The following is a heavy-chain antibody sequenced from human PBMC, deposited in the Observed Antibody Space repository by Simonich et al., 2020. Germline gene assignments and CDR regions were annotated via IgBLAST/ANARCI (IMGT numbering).Heavy chain of an antibody. V-gene: IGHV4-38-2*01. D-gene: IGHD6-13*01. CDR2: IYHSGRT. Sequence: QVQLQESGPGLVKPSETLSLTCAVSGYSISSGYYWGGIRQPPGKGLEWFGSIYHSGRTYYNPSRKSRVTISVDPSKNQFSLKLSSVTAADTAVYYCARVGYSNYYYYGMDVWGQGTTVTVSS. CDR1: GYSISSGYY. J-gene: IGHJ6*02. CDR3: ARVGYSNYYYYGMDV.